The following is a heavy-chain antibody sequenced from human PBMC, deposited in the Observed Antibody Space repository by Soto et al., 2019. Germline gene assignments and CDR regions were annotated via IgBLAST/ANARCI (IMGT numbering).Heavy chain of an antibody. V-gene: IGHV4-39*01. D-gene: IGHD3-10*01. CDR1: GGSISSSSYY. CDR2: IYYSGST. J-gene: IGHJ5*02. CDR3: ARQYYYGSGSYSGDWFDP. Sequence: QLQLQESGPGLVKPSETLSLTCTVSGGSISSSSYYWGWIRQPPGKGLEWIGSIYYSGSTYYNPSLKSRVPISVDTSKNQFSLKLSSVTAADTAVYYCARQYYYGSGSYSGDWFDPWGQGTLVTVSS.